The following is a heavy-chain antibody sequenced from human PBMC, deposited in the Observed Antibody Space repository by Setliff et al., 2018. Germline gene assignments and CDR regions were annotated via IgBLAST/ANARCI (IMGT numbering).Heavy chain of an antibody. V-gene: IGHV1-69*13. Sequence: ASVKVSCKASGGTFNNYGVTWVRQAPGQGLEWMGGTIPFFGTTNYAQKFQGRVTITADESTTTAYMELSSLRSDDTAVYYCAREKFYYDGSGYYFDYWGQGTLVTV. CDR3: AREKFYYDGSGYYFDY. D-gene: IGHD3-22*01. CDR1: GGTFNNYG. J-gene: IGHJ4*02. CDR2: TIPFFGTT.